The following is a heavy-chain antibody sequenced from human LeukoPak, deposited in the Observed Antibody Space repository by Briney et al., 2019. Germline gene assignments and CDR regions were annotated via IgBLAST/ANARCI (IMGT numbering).Heavy chain of an antibody. Sequence: GGSLRLSCAASGFTFSSSAMSWVREAPGKGLEWVSAISLSGVNTYYADSVKGRFTISRDVSKNTLSLQMNSLRAKDTAVYYCARGRGGSWWGQGTLVTVSS. J-gene: IGHJ4*02. CDR2: ISLSGVNT. V-gene: IGHV3-23*01. CDR1: GFTFSSSA. CDR3: ARGRGGSW. D-gene: IGHD2-15*01.